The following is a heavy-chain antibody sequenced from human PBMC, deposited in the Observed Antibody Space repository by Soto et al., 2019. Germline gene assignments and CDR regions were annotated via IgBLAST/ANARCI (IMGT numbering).Heavy chain of an antibody. Sequence: SETLSLTCTVSGASISGYYWSWIRKSAGKGLEWIGRIYATGTTDYNPSLKSRVMMSVDTSKKQFSLRLRSVTAADTAVYYCVRDGTKTLRDWFDPWGQGSSVTVSS. CDR1: GASISGYY. J-gene: IGHJ5*02. V-gene: IGHV4-4*07. CDR3: VRDGTKTLRDWFDP. CDR2: IYATGTT. D-gene: IGHD1-1*01.